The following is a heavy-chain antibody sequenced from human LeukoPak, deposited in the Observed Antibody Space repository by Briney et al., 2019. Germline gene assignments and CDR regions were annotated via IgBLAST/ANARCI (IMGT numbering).Heavy chain of an antibody. J-gene: IGHJ6*02. CDR2: INPNSGGT. CDR1: GYTFTGYY. V-gene: IGHV1-2*02. Sequence: ASVKVSCKASGYTFTGYYMHWVRQAPGQGLEWMGWINPNSGGTNYAQKFQGRVTMTRDTSISTAYMELSRLRSDDTAVYYCARAGGSGMSPKYYYYGMDVWGQGTTVTVSS. D-gene: IGHD3-10*01. CDR3: ARAGGSGMSPKYYYYGMDV.